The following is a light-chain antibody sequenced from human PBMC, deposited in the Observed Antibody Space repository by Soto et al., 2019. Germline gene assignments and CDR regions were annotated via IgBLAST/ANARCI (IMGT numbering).Light chain of an antibody. V-gene: IGLV2-14*01. CDR1: SGDVGGYNY. Sequence: QSALTQPASVSGSPGQSITISCTGTSGDVGGYNYVSWYQRHPGKAPKLIIYDVTNRPSGVSDRFSGFKSGNTASLTISGLRAEDEGDYYCSSYIGRTFVVFGGGTKLTVL. J-gene: IGLJ2*01. CDR3: SSYIGRTFVV. CDR2: DVT.